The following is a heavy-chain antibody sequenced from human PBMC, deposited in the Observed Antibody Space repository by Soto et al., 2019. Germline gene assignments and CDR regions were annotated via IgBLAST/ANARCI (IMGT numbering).Heavy chain of an antibody. V-gene: IGHV4-59*01. CDR3: AGYCSGSICPEDYYFALEV. J-gene: IGHJ6*02. Sequence: SETLSLTCNVSGDSIGTDNRNWSWHSPGKGQERIGYVSNGGSPTYNPSLKSRVTLSVDTSKSQNSLNLSSVTAPDTARSFYAGYCSGSICPEDYYFALEVWGQGTTVTVS. CDR2: VSNGGSP. D-gene: IGHD2-2*01. CDR1: GDSIGTDN.